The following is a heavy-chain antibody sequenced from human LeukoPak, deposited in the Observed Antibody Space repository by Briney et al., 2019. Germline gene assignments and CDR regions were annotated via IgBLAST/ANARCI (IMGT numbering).Heavy chain of an antibody. CDR2: INPSGGST. J-gene: IGHJ1*01. V-gene: IGHV1-46*01. Sequence: ASVKVSCKASGYTFTSYGISWVRQAPGQGLEWMGIINPSGGSTSYAQKFQGRVTMTRDTSTSTVYMELSSLRSEDTAVYYCARGDYYDSSGYSTTEYCQHWGQGTLVTVSS. CDR3: ARGDYYDSSGYSTTEYCQH. CDR1: GYTFTSYG. D-gene: IGHD3-22*01.